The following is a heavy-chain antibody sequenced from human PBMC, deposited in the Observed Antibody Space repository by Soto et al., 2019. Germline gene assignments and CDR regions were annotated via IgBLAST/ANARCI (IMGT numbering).Heavy chain of an antibody. D-gene: IGHD6-6*01. Sequence: QMQLVQSGAEARKPGASVTVSCKTAGYTFTGYYLNWVRQAPGRGLEWVGWINPKTGDTNNAQKFQGRVTMTTDTSISTGYMELSGLKSDDTAVYYCVTGDHLVRWGQGTRVTVSS. V-gene: IGHV1-2*02. CDR1: GYTFTGYY. CDR2: INPKTGDT. CDR3: VTGDHLVR. J-gene: IGHJ4*02.